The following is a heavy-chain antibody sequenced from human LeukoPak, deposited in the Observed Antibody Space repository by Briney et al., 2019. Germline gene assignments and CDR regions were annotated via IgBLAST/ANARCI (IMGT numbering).Heavy chain of an antibody. CDR2: IYQGEST. V-gene: IGHV4-59*01. J-gene: IGHJ5*02. D-gene: IGHD3-22*01. Sequence: PESLSLTCIVSRGSLSSYFWSWVRHPPGEGRGWVWYIYQGESTNYNPSLKSRVPISGDTSKNKYFLNLSSVTAADTALYYCARGRYYYDSSGYPYNWFDPWGQGTLVTVSS. CDR3: ARGRYYYDSSGYPYNWFDP. CDR1: RGSLSSYF.